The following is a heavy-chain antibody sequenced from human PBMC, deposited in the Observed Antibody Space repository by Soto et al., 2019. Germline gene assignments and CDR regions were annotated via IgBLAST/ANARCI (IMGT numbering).Heavy chain of an antibody. V-gene: IGHV3-7*05. J-gene: IGHJ4*02. CDR2: IKDDGSEK. CDR3: ARDGVAAGLYFDH. D-gene: IGHD6-13*01. CDR1: KFNIGTYW. Sequence: GGSLRLSCAASKFNIGTYWMNWVRQAPGKGLEWVANIKDDGSEKYYVESVKGRFTISRDNAQNSLNLQKDSLRAEYTAVYYCARDGVAAGLYFDHWGQGTPVTVSS.